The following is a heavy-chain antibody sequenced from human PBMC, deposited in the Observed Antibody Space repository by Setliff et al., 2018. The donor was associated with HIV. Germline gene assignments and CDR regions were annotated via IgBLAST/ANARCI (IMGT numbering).Heavy chain of an antibody. CDR3: ARSTVGVGAAFP. V-gene: IGHV4-59*11. J-gene: IGHJ4*02. D-gene: IGHD2-15*01. CDR2: VSHTGNT. Sequence: SETLSLTCTVSGDSINTHYWSWIRQPPGKGLEWIGYVSHTGNTNSNPSLKSRVTISVDTSKNEFSLRLRSVTAADTAIYYCARSTVGVGAAFPWGRGTLVTVSS. CDR1: GDSINTHY.